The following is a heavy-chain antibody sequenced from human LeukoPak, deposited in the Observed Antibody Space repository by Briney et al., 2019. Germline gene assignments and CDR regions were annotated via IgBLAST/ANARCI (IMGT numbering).Heavy chain of an antibody. Sequence: PSQTLSLTCTVSGGSISSGSYYWSGIRQPAGKGLEWIGRIYTSGSTNYNPSLKSRVTISVDTSKNQFSLKLSSVTAADTAVYYCAREASGYSYGHGFDYWGQGTLVTVSS. J-gene: IGHJ4*02. CDR1: GGSISSGSYY. V-gene: IGHV4-61*02. D-gene: IGHD5-18*01. CDR2: IYTSGST. CDR3: AREASGYSYGHGFDY.